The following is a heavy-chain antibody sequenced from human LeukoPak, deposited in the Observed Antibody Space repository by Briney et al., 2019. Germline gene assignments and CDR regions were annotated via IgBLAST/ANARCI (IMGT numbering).Heavy chain of an antibody. V-gene: IGHV1-2*02. CDR2: INPKSGGT. CDR3: ARVNIVAESLFDY. D-gene: IGHD5-12*01. CDR1: GYSFTGHY. J-gene: IGHJ4*02. Sequence: ASVKVSCKASGYSFTGHYMHWVRQAPGQELEWMGWINPKSGGTNYAQKFQGRVTMTRDTSISTAYMELRSLRSDDTAVYYCARVNIVAESLFDYWGQGTLVTVSS.